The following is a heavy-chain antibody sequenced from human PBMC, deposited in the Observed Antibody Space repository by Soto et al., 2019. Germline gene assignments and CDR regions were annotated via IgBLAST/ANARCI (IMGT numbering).Heavy chain of an antibody. CDR3: ARRQSGYCSSTSCYDAFDI. V-gene: IGHV4-59*08. CDR2: IYYSGST. Sequence: SETLSLTCTVSGGSISSYYWSWIRQPPGKGLEWIGYIYYSGSTNYNPSLKSRVTISVDTSKNQFSLKLSSVTAADTAVYYCARRQSGYCSSTSCYDAFDIWGQGTMVTVSS. J-gene: IGHJ3*02. D-gene: IGHD2-2*01. CDR1: GGSISSYY.